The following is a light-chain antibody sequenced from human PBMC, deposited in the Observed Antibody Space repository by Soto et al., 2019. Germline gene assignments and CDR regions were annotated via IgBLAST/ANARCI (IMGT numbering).Light chain of an antibody. CDR3: QQYYSSPWT. CDR2: WAS. Sequence: DTVMTQSPDSLAVSLGERVTINCKSSRSLLYSSTNRNYLAWFQQKPGQHPKLLTYWASTRESGVPDRFTGSGSGTDFTLTISSLQAEDVAVYYCQQYYSSPWTFGQGTKVEIK. J-gene: IGKJ1*01. V-gene: IGKV4-1*01. CDR1: RSLLYSSTNRNY.